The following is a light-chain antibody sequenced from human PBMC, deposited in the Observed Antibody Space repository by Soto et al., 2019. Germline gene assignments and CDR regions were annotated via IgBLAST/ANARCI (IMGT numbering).Light chain of an antibody. CDR3: AAWDDTLHGPV. V-gene: IGLV1-44*01. J-gene: IGLJ2*01. CDR2: RND. CDR1: SSNLGTNT. Sequence: QSVLTQPPSASGTPGQRVVVSGSGRSSNLGTNTATWYQQLPGTAPKLLISRNDQRPSGVPDRFSGSKSGTSASLAISGLQSEDQADYYCAAWDDTLHGPVFGGGTKLTVL.